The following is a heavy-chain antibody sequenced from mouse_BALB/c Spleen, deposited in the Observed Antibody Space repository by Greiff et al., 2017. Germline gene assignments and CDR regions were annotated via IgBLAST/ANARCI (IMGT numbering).Heavy chain of an antibody. CDR2: ISSGSSTI. Sequence: DVKLVESGGGLVQPGGSRKLSCAASGFTFSSFGMHWVRQAPEKGLEWVAYISSGSSTIYYADTVKGRFTISRDNPKNTLFLQMTSLRSEDTAMYYCARSRDGYYSLAFAYWGQGTLVTVSA. CDR3: ARSRDGYYSLAFAY. CDR1: GFTFSSFG. J-gene: IGHJ3*01. V-gene: IGHV5-17*02. D-gene: IGHD2-3*01.